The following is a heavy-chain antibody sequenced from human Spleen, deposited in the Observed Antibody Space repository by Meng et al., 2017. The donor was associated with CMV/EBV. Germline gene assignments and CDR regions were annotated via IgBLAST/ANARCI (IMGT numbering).Heavy chain of an antibody. CDR1: GGSISSYY. V-gene: IGHV4-59*01. Sequence: GSLRLSCTVSGGSISSYYWSWIRQPPGKGLEWIGYIYYSGSTNYNPSLKSRVTISVDTSKNQFSLKLSSVTAADTAVYYCARFHSSSDPGVYYYYYYGMDVWGQGTTVTVSS. CDR3: ARFHSSSDPGVYYYYYYGMDV. D-gene: IGHD6-6*01. J-gene: IGHJ6*02. CDR2: IYYSGST.